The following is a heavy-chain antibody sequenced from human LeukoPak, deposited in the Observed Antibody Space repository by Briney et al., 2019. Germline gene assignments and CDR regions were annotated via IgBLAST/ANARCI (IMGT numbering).Heavy chain of an antibody. V-gene: IGHV1-18*01. J-gene: IGHJ4*02. CDR2: ISAYNGNT. CDR1: GYTFTSYG. Sequence: ASVKVSCRASGYTFTSYGISWVRQAPGQGLEWMGWISAYNGNTNYAQKLQGRVTMTTDTSTSTAYMELRSLRSDDTAVYYCARHGPGIAAAAFDYWGQGTLVTVSS. CDR3: ARHGPGIAAAAFDY. D-gene: IGHD6-13*01.